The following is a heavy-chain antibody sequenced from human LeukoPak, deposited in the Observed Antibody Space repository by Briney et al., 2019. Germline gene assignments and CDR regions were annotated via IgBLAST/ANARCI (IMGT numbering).Heavy chain of an antibody. J-gene: IGHJ6*03. Sequence: SETLSLTCTLSGGSISGYYWSWIRLSAGKGLEWIGRIYNSGSTNFNPSLKSRISLSVDTSKNQFSLKLTSVTAADTAIYYCARDGVPVARKAYYYYSMDVWGKAATATVSS. CDR2: IYNSGST. D-gene: IGHD6-19*01. V-gene: IGHV4-4*07. CDR1: GGSISGYY. CDR3: ARDGVPVARKAYYYYSMDV.